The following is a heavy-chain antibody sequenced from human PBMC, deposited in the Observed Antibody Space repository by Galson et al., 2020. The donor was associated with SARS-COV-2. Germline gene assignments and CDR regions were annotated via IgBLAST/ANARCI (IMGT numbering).Heavy chain of an antibody. Sequence: SQTLSLTCAISGDSVSSNSAAWNWIRQSPSRGLEWPGRTYYRSKWYNDYAVSVKSRITINPDTSKNQFSLQLNSVTPEDTAVYYCARGTYCSGGSCLDYGKGEWFDPWGQGTLVSLL. CDR2: TYYRSKWYN. CDR1: GDSVSSNSAA. D-gene: IGHD2-15*01. V-gene: IGHV6-1*01. CDR3: ARGTYCSGGSCLDYGKGEWFDP. J-gene: IGHJ5*02.